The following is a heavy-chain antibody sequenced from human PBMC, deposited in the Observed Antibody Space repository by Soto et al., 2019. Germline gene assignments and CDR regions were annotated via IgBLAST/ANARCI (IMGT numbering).Heavy chain of an antibody. CDR3: ARDSMEVGYSYGPKNNDAFDI. D-gene: IGHD5-18*01. CDR2: IYYSGST. J-gene: IGHJ3*02. Sequence: SETLSLTCTVSGGSISSYYWSWIRQPPGKGLEWIGYIYYSGSTNYNPSLKSRVTISVDTSKNQFSLKLSSVTAADTAVYYCARDSMEVGYSYGPKNNDAFDIWGQGTMVTVSS. V-gene: IGHV4-59*01. CDR1: GGSISSYY.